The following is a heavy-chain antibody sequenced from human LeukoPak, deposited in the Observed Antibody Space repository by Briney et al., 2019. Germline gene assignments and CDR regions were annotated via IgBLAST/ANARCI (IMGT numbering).Heavy chain of an antibody. CDR1: GGSISSYY. J-gene: IGHJ5*02. V-gene: IGHV4-59*01. D-gene: IGHD6-13*01. CDR2: IYYSGST. Sequence: PSETLSLTCTVSGGSISSYYWSWFRQPPGKGLEWIGYIYYSGSTNYNPSLKSRVTISVGTSKNQFSLKLSSVTAADTAVYYCARDLGSFNWFDPWGQGTLVTVSS. CDR3: ARDLGSFNWFDP.